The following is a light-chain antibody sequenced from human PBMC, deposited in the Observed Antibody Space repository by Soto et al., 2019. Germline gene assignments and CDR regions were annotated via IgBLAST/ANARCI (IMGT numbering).Light chain of an antibody. V-gene: IGKV3-15*01. CDR2: RAS. Sequence: EIVITQSPTTLSVPPRKRPTLSCWPSQSVSSDLAWYQQKPGQAHRLLIYRASTSATGVPARSSGSASGAEFPLTISSLQSEDVAVYYCQQYITWPPWTFGQGTKGDI. J-gene: IGKJ1*01. CDR3: QQYITWPPWT. CDR1: QSVSSD.